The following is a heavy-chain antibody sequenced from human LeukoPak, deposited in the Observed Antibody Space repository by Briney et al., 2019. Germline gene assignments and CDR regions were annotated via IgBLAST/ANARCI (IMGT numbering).Heavy chain of an antibody. Sequence: ASVTVSCKASGFTFNAYYIHWVRQAPGQRLEWMGWINPNTGDTNFAQKFQGRVAMTRDTSLSTAYMDLSRLTSDDTAVYYCTRDWPGISLHFDLWGRGTLITVSS. D-gene: IGHD2-15*01. CDR3: TRDWPGISLHFDL. CDR2: INPNTGDT. J-gene: IGHJ2*01. CDR1: GFTFNAYY. V-gene: IGHV1-2*02.